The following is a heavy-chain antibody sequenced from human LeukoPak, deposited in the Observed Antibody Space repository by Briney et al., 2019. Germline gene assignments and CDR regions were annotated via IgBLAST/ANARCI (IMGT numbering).Heavy chain of an antibody. CDR2: ISGSGGST. Sequence: PGGSLRLSCAASGFTFSSYAMSWVRQAPGKGLEWVSAISGSGGSTYYADSVKGRFTISRDNSKNTLYLQMNSLRAEDTAVYYCAKGFAGYCGGDCYCYYYYMDVWGKGTTVTVSS. V-gene: IGHV3-23*01. D-gene: IGHD2-21*02. CDR1: GFTFSSYA. CDR3: AKGFAGYCGGDCYCYYYYMDV. J-gene: IGHJ6*03.